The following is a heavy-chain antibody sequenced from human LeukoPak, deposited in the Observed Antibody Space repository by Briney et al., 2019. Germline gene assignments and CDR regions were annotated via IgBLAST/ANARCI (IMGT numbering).Heavy chain of an antibody. CDR1: GGSFSGYY. V-gene: IGHV3-7*03. CDR3: ARDHNWNEYFDY. Sequence: PSETLSLTCAVYGGSFSGYYWSWIRQPPGKGLEWVANIKQDGSEKYYVDSVKGRFTISRDNAKNSLYLQMNSLRAEDTALYYCARDHNWNEYFDYWGQGTLVTVSS. D-gene: IGHD1-1*01. CDR2: IKQDGSEK. J-gene: IGHJ4*02.